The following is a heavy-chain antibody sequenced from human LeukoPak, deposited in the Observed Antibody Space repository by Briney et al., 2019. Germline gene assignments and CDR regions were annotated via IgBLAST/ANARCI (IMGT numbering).Heavy chain of an antibody. D-gene: IGHD4-17*01. CDR1: GFTFSSYG. CDR2: ISYDGSNK. Sequence: GRSLSLSCAASGFTFSSYGMHWVRQAPGKGLEWVAVISYDGSNKYYADSVKGRFTISRDNSKNTLYLQMNSPRAEDTAVYYCAKDGEYYGDLNEPYYYYGMDVWGKGTTVTVSS. CDR3: AKDGEYYGDLNEPYYYYGMDV. V-gene: IGHV3-30*18. J-gene: IGHJ6*04.